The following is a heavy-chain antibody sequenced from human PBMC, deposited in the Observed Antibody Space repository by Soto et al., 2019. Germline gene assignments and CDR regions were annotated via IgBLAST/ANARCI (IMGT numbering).Heavy chain of an antibody. CDR3: TVSNSGNDYWDYFDY. V-gene: IGHV3-73*01. D-gene: IGHD5-12*01. CDR2: IRSKANSYAT. Sequence: GGSLRLSCAASGFTFSGSAMHWVRQGPGKGLEWVGRIRSKANSYATAYAASVQGRLPISRDDSKNTAYLQMNSLKTEDTAVYYCTVSNSGNDYWDYFDYWGQGTLVTVSS. J-gene: IGHJ4*02. CDR1: GFTFSGSA.